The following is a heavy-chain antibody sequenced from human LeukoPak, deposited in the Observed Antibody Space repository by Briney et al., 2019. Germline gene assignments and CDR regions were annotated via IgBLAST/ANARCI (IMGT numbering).Heavy chain of an antibody. J-gene: IGHJ4*02. CDR2: INEDGSDK. D-gene: IGHD1-26*01. V-gene: IGHV3-7*05. Sequence: SGGSLRLSCAASGFTFSNSWMTWVRQAPGKGLEWVAHINEDGSDKYYVDSVTGRFSISRDNTKNSLYLQMSSLRAEDTAVYYCAPWSNAWEFDYWGQGTLVSVSS. CDR1: GFTFSNSW. CDR3: APWSNAWEFDY.